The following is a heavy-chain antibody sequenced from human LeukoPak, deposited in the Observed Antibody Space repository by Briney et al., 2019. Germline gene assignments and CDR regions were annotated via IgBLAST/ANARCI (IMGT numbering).Heavy chain of an antibody. CDR2: ISSSGSTI. V-gene: IGHV3-11*01. CDR3: AKDWGIVVVIGLPDY. CDR1: GFTFSDYY. J-gene: IGHJ4*02. Sequence: GGSLRLSCAASGFTFSDYYMSWIRQAPGKGLEWVSYISSSGSTIYYADSVKGRFTISRDNAKNTLYLQMNSLRAEDTAVYYCAKDWGIVVVIGLPDYWGQGTLVTVSS. D-gene: IGHD3-22*01.